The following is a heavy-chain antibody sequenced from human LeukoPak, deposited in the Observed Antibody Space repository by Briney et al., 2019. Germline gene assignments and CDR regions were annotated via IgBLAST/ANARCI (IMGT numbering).Heavy chain of an antibody. J-gene: IGHJ4*02. CDR2: ISSSSYI. V-gene: IGHV3-21*01. Sequence: PGGSLRLSCAASGFTFSSYSMNWVRQAPGKGLEWVSSISSSSYIYYADSVKGRFTISRDNAKNPLYLQMNSLRAEDTAVYYCARGGITMIVVDYWGQGTLVTVSS. CDR3: ARGGITMIVVDY. D-gene: IGHD3-22*01. CDR1: GFTFSSYS.